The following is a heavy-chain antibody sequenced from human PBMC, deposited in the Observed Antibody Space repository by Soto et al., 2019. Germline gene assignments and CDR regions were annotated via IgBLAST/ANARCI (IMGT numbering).Heavy chain of an antibody. CDR2: ITTAGDT. Sequence: PGGSLRLSCAASGFTFSNYDMHWVRQVTGKGLEWASGITTAGDTYYPGSVKGRFTISREKAKNSLYLQMNSLSAGDTAVYYCARELHGGSYGMDVWGQGTTVTVSS. V-gene: IGHV3-13*01. CDR1: GFTFSNYD. CDR3: ARELHGGSYGMDV. J-gene: IGHJ6*02.